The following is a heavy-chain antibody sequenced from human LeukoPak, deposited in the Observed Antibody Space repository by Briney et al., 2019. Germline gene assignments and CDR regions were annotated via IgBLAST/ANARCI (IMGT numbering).Heavy chain of an antibody. CDR1: GFNFDNFA. D-gene: IGHD5-24*01. V-gene: IGHV3-30*04. CDR3: ARPSPPGDGYNPPDH. J-gene: IGHJ4*02. Sequence: GKSLTLSCVVSGFNFDNFAMHWVRQPLGKGLEWVAVISHDGRTKYYADSMKGRITISRDNSKNTLFLQMNNLRSEDTAVYFCARPSPPGDGYNPPDHWGQGTLVTVSS. CDR2: ISHDGRTK.